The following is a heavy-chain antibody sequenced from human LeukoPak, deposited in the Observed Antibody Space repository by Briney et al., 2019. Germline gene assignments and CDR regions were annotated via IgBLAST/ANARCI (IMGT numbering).Heavy chain of an antibody. V-gene: IGHV3-7*01. Sequence: GGSLRLSCAASGFTFSSYGMHWVRQAPGKGLEWVANIKQDGSEKYYVDSVKGRFTISRDNAKNSLYLQMNSLRAEDTAVYSCAELGITMIGGVWGKGTTVTISS. CDR1: GFTFSSYG. CDR2: IKQDGSEK. J-gene: IGHJ6*04. D-gene: IGHD3-10*02. CDR3: AELGITMIGGV.